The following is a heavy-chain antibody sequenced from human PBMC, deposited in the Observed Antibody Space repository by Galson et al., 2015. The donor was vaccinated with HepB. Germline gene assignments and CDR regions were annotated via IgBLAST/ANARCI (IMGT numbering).Heavy chain of an antibody. CDR2: ITPIFHTP. CDR3: ARSPINYDIYDRSGYYYGVMDY. J-gene: IGHJ4*02. Sequence: SVKVSCKASGGRFNNYAFSWVRQAPGQGLEWMGGITPIFHTPTYAQRFQGGVTITADESTSTAYMELSSLRSEDTAVYYCARSPINYDIYDRSGYYYGVMDYWGRGSLVTVSS. D-gene: IGHD3-22*01. CDR1: GGRFNNYA. V-gene: IGHV1-69*13.